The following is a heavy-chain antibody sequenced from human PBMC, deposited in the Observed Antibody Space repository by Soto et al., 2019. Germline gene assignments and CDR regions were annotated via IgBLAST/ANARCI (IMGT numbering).Heavy chain of an antibody. CDR3: ARFLSMVRGVQN. Sequence: SETLSLTCPVSGGSISSYYWSWIRQPPGKGLEWIGYIYYSGSNNYNPSLKSRVTISVDTSKNQFSLKLSSVTAADTAVYYCARFLSMVRGVQNWGQGTLVTVSS. V-gene: IGHV4-59*01. CDR1: GGSISSYY. CDR2: IYYSGSN. J-gene: IGHJ1*01. D-gene: IGHD3-10*01.